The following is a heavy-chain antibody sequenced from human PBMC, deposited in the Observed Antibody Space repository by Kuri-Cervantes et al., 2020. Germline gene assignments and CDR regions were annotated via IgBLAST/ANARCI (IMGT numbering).Heavy chain of an antibody. CDR3: ARMSSSWFDP. D-gene: IGHD6-13*01. CDR2: IYYSGST. Sequence: SETLSLTCTVSGGSISSYYWSWIRQPPGKGLEWIGYIYYSGSTNYNPSLKSRDTISVDTSKNQFSLKLSSVTAADTAVYYCARMSSSWFDPWGQGTLVTVSS. J-gene: IGHJ5*02. CDR1: GGSISSYY. V-gene: IGHV4-59*01.